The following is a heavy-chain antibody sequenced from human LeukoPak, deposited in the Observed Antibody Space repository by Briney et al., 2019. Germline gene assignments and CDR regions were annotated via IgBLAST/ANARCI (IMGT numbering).Heavy chain of an antibody. Sequence: ASVKVSCKPSGYTFTSYGISWVRQAPGQGLEWMGWINTYNGNTNYEQKPQGRVTMTTDTSTSTAYMELRSLRSDDTAMYYCARVSVVRLAAAGTMDYWGGGPLV. CDR1: GYTFTSYG. J-gene: IGHJ4*02. CDR3: ARVSVVRLAAAGTMDY. D-gene: IGHD6-13*01. CDR2: INTYNGNT. V-gene: IGHV1-18*04.